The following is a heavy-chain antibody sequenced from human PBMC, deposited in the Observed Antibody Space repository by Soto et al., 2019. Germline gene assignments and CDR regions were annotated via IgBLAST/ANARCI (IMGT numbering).Heavy chain of an antibody. Sequence: QVQLVQSGAEVKKPGASVKVSCKASGYTFTSYDINWVRQATGQGLEWMGWMNPNSGNTGYAQKFQGRVTMTRNTSISTAYTDLTSLRSAHTAVYYCARPPRIAPLPSQGWFDPWRQGTLLTVSS. J-gene: IGHJ5*02. CDR2: MNPNSGNT. CDR1: GYTFTSYD. D-gene: IGHD6-6*01. CDR3: ARPPRIAPLPSQGWFDP. V-gene: IGHV1-8*01.